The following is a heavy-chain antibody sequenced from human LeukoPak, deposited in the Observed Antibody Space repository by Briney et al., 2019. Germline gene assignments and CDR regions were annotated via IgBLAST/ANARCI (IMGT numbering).Heavy chain of an antibody. D-gene: IGHD4-17*01. J-gene: IGHJ4*02. CDR1: GGSISSYS. CDR2: IYHSGST. CDR3: ARNGDYFDY. Sequence: SETLSLTCTVSGGSISSYSWSWIRQPPGKGLEWIGYIYHSGSTYYNPSLKSRVTISVDRSKNQFSLKLSSVTAADTAVYYCARNGDYFDYWGQGTLVTVSS. V-gene: IGHV4-30-2*01.